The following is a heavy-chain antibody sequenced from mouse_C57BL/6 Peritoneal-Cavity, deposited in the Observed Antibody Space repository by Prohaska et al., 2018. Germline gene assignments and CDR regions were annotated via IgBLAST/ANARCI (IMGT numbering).Heavy chain of an antibody. D-gene: IGHD1-1*01. CDR3: ARSYYYGSSYGFYAMDY. J-gene: IGHJ4*01. V-gene: IGHV1-69*01. Sequence: QVQLQQPGAELVMPGASVKLSCKASGYTFTSYWMHWVKQRTGQGLEWIGEIDPSDSYTNYNEKFKGKATWTVDKSSSKAYMQLSSLTSEDSAVYYCARSYYYGSSYGFYAMDYWGQGTSVTVSS. CDR2: IDPSDSYT. CDR1: GYTFTSYW.